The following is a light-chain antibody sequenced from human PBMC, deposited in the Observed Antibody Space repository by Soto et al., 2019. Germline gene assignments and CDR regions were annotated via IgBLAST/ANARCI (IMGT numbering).Light chain of an antibody. Sequence: EIVMTQSPATLSVSPGERATLSCRASQSVSSNLAWYQQKPGQAPGLPIYGASTRATGIPARFSGSGSGTEFTLTISSLQSEDFAVYYCQQYNNWLWTFGQGTKVDIK. CDR3: QQYNNWLWT. CDR1: QSVSSN. CDR2: GAS. V-gene: IGKV3-15*01. J-gene: IGKJ1*01.